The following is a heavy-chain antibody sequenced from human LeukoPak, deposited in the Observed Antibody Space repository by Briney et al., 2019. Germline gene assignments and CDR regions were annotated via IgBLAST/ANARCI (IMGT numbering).Heavy chain of an antibody. Sequence: AGGSLRLSCAASGFTFSNAWMSWVRQAPGKGLEWVGRIKSKTDGGTTDYAAPVKGRFTISRDDSKNTLYLQMNSLKTEDTAVYHCTTEHNWKSNWFDPWGQGTLVTVSS. CDR2: IKSKTDGGTT. D-gene: IGHD1-20*01. V-gene: IGHV3-15*01. J-gene: IGHJ5*02. CDR1: GFTFSNAW. CDR3: TTEHNWKSNWFDP.